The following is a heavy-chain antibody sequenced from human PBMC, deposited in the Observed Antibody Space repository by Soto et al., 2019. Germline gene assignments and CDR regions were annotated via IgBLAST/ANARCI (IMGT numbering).Heavy chain of an antibody. CDR2: IYSDGST. CDR3: ARDPGLRNGMSA. CDR1: GFNVNSDY. J-gene: IGHJ6*02. Sequence: EVQVVESGGGLVQPGGSLRLSCAASGFNVNSDYMNWVRQAPGKGLEWVSVIYSDGSTYYADSVKGRFSISRDNSENMLNLEMSSLRAEDTAVYYCARDPGLRNGMSAWGQGTTVTVSS. V-gene: IGHV3-66*01.